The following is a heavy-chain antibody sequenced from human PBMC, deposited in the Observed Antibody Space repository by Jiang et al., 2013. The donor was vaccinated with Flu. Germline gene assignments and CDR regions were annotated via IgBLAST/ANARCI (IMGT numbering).Heavy chain of an antibody. CDR2: IYPGDSDT. CDR1: FTSYW. V-gene: IGHV5-51*01. Sequence: FTSYWIGWVRQMPGKGLEWMGIIYPGDSDTRYSPSFQGQVTISADKSISTAYLQWSSLKASDTAMYYCARSRDYYDSSGYFDYWGQGTLVTVSS. CDR3: ARSRDYYDSSGYFDY. D-gene: IGHD3-22*01. J-gene: IGHJ4*02.